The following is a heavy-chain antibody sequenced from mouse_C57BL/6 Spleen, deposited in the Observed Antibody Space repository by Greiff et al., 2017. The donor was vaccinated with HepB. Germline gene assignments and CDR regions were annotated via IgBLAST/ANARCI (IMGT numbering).Heavy chain of an antibody. Sequence: VQLQQPGAELVKPGASVKMSCKASGYTFTSYWITWVKQRPGQGLEWIGDIYPGSGSTNYNEKFKSKATLTVDTSSSTAYMQLSSLTSEDSAVYYCARGGYYDYEVMDYWGQGTSVTVSS. J-gene: IGHJ4*01. CDR3: ARGGYYDYEVMDY. CDR1: GYTFTSYW. D-gene: IGHD1-1*02. CDR2: IYPGSGST. V-gene: IGHV1-55*01.